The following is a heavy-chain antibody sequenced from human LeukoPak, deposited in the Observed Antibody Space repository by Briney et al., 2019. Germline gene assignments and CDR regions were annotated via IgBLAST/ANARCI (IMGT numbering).Heavy chain of an antibody. CDR2: ISGGGGST. CDR3: ARVRSDFDY. CDR1: GFTFSSYA. Sequence: GGSLRLSCAASGFTFSSYAMSWVRQAPGKGLEWVSSISGGGGSTNYADSVKGRFTISRDNSKNTLYLQMISLRAEDTAVYYCARVRSDFDYWGQGTLVTVSS. J-gene: IGHJ4*02. V-gene: IGHV3-23*01.